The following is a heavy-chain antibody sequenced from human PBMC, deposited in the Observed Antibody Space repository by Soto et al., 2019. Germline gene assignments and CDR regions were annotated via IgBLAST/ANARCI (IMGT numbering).Heavy chain of an antibody. Sequence: QVQLQESGPGLVKPSGTLSLTCAVSGGSISSSNWWSWVRQPPGKGLEWIGEIYHSGSTNYNPSLKSRVTISVDKSKNQFSLKLSSVTAADTAVYYCARRSSPYYYGSGIHPPGGFDYWGQGTLVTVSS. J-gene: IGHJ4*02. CDR1: GGSISSSNW. D-gene: IGHD3-10*01. CDR2: IYHSGST. V-gene: IGHV4-4*02. CDR3: ARRSSPYYYGSGIHPPGGFDY.